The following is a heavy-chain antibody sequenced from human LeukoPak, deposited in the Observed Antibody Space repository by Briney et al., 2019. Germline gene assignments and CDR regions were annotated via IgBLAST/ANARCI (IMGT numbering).Heavy chain of an antibody. CDR3: ARWASGYSYGSDY. CDR2: ISSSGSTI. V-gene: IGHV3-11*04. Sequence: GGSLRLSCAASGFTFSDYYMSWIRQAPGKRLEWVSYISSSGSTIYYADSVKSRFTIFRDNAKNSLYLQMNSLRAEDTAVYYCARWASGYSYGSDYWGQGTLVTVSS. CDR1: GFTFSDYY. D-gene: IGHD5-18*01. J-gene: IGHJ4*02.